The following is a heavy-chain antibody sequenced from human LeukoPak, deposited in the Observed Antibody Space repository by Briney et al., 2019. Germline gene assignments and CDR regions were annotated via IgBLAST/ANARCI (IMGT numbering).Heavy chain of an antibody. CDR1: GGTFSSYA. Sequence: SVKVSCKASGGTFSSYAISWVRQAPGQGLEWMGGIIPIFGTANYAQKFQGRVTITADESTSTAYMELSSLRSEDTAVYYCARDDSSSWPLSYYYYMDVWGKGTTVTVSS. V-gene: IGHV1-69*13. J-gene: IGHJ6*03. CDR2: IIPIFGTA. CDR3: ARDDSSSWPLSYYYYMDV. D-gene: IGHD6-13*01.